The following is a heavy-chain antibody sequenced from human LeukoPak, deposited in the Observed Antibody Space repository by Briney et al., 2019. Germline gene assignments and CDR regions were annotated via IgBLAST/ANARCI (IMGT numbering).Heavy chain of an antibody. V-gene: IGHV3-21*01. D-gene: IGHD3-16*01. Sequence: GGSLRLSCAASGFTFSSYSMNWVRQAPGKGLEWVSSISSSSSYIYYADSVKGRFTISRDNAKNSLYLQMNSLRAEDTAVYYCARGGGLHYYFDYWGQGTLVTVSS. J-gene: IGHJ4*02. CDR2: ISSSSSYI. CDR1: GFTFSSYS. CDR3: ARGGGLHYYFDY.